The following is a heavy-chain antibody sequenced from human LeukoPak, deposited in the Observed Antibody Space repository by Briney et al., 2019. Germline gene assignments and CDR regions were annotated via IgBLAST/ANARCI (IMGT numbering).Heavy chain of an antibody. CDR3: AKGGWVVVVPAAKDDAFDI. V-gene: IGHV4-59*01. D-gene: IGHD2-2*01. CDR1: GGSISSYY. Sequence: SETLSLTCTVSGGSISSYYWSWIRQPPGKGLEWIGYIYYSGSTNYSPSLKSRVTISVDTSKNQFSLKLSSVTAADTAVYYCAKGGWVVVVPAAKDDAFDIWGQGTMVTVSS. J-gene: IGHJ3*02. CDR2: IYYSGST.